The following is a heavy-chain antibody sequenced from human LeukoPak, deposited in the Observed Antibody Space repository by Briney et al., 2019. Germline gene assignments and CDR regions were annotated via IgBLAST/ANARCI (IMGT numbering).Heavy chain of an antibody. CDR3: ARVLLERPGIDSFDI. Sequence: PGGSLRLSCAASGFTLSSYSMAWVRQAPGEGLEWVSHLSSSTSPIYYADSVKGRFTISRDNAKNSLYLQMNSLRAEDTAIYYCARVLLERPGIDSFDIWGRGTMVTVSS. D-gene: IGHD1-1*01. CDR1: GFTLSSYS. J-gene: IGHJ3*02. V-gene: IGHV3-48*01. CDR2: LSSSTSPI.